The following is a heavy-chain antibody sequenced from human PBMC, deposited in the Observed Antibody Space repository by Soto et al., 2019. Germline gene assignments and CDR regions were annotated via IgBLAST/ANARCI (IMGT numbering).Heavy chain of an antibody. CDR2: IIPIFGTA. CDR3: ATGGHDRGDYANH. V-gene: IGHV1-69*01. J-gene: IGHJ4*02. Sequence: QVQLVQSGAEVKKPGSSVKVSCKASGGTFSSYAISWVRQAPGQGREWMGGIIPIFGTANYAPRVQGRVKITADESTSTAYMELSSLRSEDTAGEYCATGGHDRGDYANHRGQGTPVTVSS. D-gene: IGHD4-17*01. CDR1: GGTFSSYA.